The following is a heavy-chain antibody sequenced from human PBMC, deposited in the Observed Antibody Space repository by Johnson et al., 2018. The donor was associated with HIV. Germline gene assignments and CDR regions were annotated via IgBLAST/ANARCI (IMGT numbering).Heavy chain of an antibody. CDR1: GFTLSKHA. V-gene: IGHV3-33*01. J-gene: IGHJ3*02. D-gene: IGHD6-13*01. CDR3: ARDPAAAALRAFDI. CDR2: IWYDGSNK. Sequence: QVQLVESGGGVVQPGRSLRLSCAASGFTLSKHAMHWVRQAPGKGLEWVTVIWYDGSNKHYADSVKGRFTISRDNSKNTLFLQMNSLRAEDTAVYYCARDPAAAALRAFDIWGQGTIVTVSS.